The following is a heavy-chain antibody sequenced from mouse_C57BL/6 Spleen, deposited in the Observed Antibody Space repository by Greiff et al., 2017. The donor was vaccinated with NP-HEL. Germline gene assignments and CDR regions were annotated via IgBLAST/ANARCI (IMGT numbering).Heavy chain of an antibody. CDR3: ATYYGSSSNFDY. J-gene: IGHJ2*01. D-gene: IGHD1-1*01. Sequence: QVQLQQSGAELARPGASVKLSCKASGYTFTSYGISWVKQRTGQGLEWIGEIYPRSGNPYYNEKFKGKATLTADKSSSTAYMELRSLTSEDSAVYFCATYYGSSSNFDYWGQGTTLTVSS. CDR1: GYTFTSYG. CDR2: IYPRSGNP. V-gene: IGHV1-81*01.